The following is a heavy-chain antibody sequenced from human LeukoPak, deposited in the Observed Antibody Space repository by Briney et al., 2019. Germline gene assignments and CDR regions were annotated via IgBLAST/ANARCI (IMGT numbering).Heavy chain of an antibody. CDR2: IHQGGSEK. CDR3: ARIRGAFDV. CDR1: GLTFTTYW. D-gene: IGHD3-10*01. V-gene: IGHV3-7*05. Sequence: GGSLRLSCVDSGLTFTTYWMTWVRQAPGKGLEWVANIHQGGSEKYYADSVRGRFTISRDNAKNSVFLQMNGLRAEDTAVYYCARIRGAFDVWGQGTMVTVSS. J-gene: IGHJ3*01.